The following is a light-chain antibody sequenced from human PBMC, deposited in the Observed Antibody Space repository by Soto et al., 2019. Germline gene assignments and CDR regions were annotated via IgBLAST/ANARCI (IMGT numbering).Light chain of an antibody. V-gene: IGKV3-15*01. CDR3: QRYDTSPYT. Sequence: EVVVTQSPATLSVSPGERVTLSCRASQSVDSDVAWFQHKPGQAPRLLIYGASTRAAGIPGRFSGSGYETEFTLTISRLEPEDSAVYFCQRYDTSPYTFGQGTKLEIK. CDR2: GAS. J-gene: IGKJ2*01. CDR1: QSVDSD.